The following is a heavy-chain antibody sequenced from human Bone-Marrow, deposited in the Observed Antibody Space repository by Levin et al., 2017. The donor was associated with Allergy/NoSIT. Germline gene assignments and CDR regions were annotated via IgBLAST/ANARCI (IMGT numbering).Heavy chain of an antibody. CDR2: IKTDGTEE. V-gene: IGHV3-7*01. D-gene: IGHD2-8*01. CDR1: GFTFSDSW. CDR3: ARGGANMLY. Sequence: SCVASGFTFSDSWMTWVRLAPGKGLEWVANIKTDGTEENYVDFVKGRFTISRDNAKDSVYLQMNALRAEDTAVYYCARGGANMLYWGQGTLVTVSP. J-gene: IGHJ4*02.